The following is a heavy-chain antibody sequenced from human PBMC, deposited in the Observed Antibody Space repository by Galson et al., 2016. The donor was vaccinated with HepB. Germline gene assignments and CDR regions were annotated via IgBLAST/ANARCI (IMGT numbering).Heavy chain of an antibody. D-gene: IGHD5-18*01. CDR3: ARRFRYTYGPPYGMDV. Sequence: TCTVSGGFISSSSYYWGWIRQPPGKGLEWIGSIYYSGSTYYNPSLQSRVTISVDTSKNQFSLKMSSVTAADTAVYYCARRFRYTYGPPYGMDVWGQGTTVTVSS. CDR1: GGFISSSSYY. J-gene: IGHJ6*02. CDR2: IYYSGST. V-gene: IGHV4-39*01.